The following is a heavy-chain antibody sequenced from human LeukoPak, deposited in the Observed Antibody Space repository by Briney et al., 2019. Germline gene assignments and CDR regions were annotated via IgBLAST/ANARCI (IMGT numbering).Heavy chain of an antibody. CDR2: ISGGSIYI. CDR3: AREGEYSAGGLDP. CDR1: GFNFSNYN. Sequence: GGSLRLSCAASGFNFSNYNMNWVRQAPGKGLEWVSSISGGSIYIYYAASVKRRYTISRDNAKNSLYMQMNRLRDEDTAVYYCAREGEYSAGGLDPWGQGTLVTISS. J-gene: IGHJ5*02. V-gene: IGHV3-21*01. D-gene: IGHD5-18*01.